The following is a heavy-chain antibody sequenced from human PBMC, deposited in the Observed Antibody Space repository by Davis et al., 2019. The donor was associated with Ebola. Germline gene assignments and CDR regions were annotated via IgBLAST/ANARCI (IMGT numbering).Heavy chain of an antibody. Sequence: SVKVSCKASGYTFTSYAISWVRQAPGQGLEWMGGIIPIFGTANYAQKFQGRVTITADESTSTAYMELSSLRSEDTAVYYCAREERSTPYYYYGMDVWGQGTTVTVSS. CDR1: GYTFTSYA. J-gene: IGHJ6*02. CDR2: IIPIFGTA. V-gene: IGHV1-69*13. CDR3: AREERSTPYYYYGMDV. D-gene: IGHD2-2*01.